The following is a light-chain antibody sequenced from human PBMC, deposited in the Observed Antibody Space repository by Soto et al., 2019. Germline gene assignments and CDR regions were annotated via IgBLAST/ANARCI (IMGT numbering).Light chain of an antibody. J-gene: IGLJ1*01. V-gene: IGLV2-23*02. CDR3: CSDAGRSTYV. Sequence: QCALTQPASVSGSPGQSNTISCTVGSYNFVSWYQQHPGKAPKVLIYEVSKRPSGVSDRFSGSKSGNTASLTISGLQSEDEADYYCCSDAGRSTYVFGTGTKVTVL. CDR2: EVS. CDR1: GSYNF.